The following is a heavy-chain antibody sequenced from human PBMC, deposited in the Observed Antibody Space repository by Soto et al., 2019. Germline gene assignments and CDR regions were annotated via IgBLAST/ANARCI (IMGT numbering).Heavy chain of an antibody. CDR3: AKGRSYYYYYGVDV. V-gene: IGHV3-33*03. CDR2: IWHDGSNK. Sequence: GGSLRLSCAVSGFTFDRYGIHWVRQAPGKGLEWVAVIWHDGSNKYYADSVKGRFTISRDNSKNTVYLQMNSLRAEDTALYYCAKGRSYYYYYGVDVWGQGTTVTVSS. CDR1: GFTFDRYG. J-gene: IGHJ6*02.